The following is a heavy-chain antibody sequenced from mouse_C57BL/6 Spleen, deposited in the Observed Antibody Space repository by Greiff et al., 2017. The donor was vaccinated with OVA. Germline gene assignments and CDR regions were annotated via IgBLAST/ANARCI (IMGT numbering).Heavy chain of an antibody. CDR2: IHPNSGST. D-gene: IGHD3-1*01. V-gene: IGHV1-64*01. CDR1: GYTFTSYW. Sequence: VKLQQPGAELVKPGASVKLSCKASGYTFTSYWMHWVKQRPGQGLEWIGMIHPNSGSTNYNEKFKSKATLTVDKSSSTAYMQLSSLTSEDSAVYYCARSGGNYVDYWGQGTTLTVSS. J-gene: IGHJ2*01. CDR3: ARSGGNYVDY.